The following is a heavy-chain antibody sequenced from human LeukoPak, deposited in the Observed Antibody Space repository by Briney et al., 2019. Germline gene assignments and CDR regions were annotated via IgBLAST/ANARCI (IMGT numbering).Heavy chain of an antibody. Sequence: SVKVSCKASGGTFSSYAISWVRQAPGQGLEWMGGIIPIFGTANYAQKFQGRVTITADKSTSTAYMELSSLRSEDTAVYYCARGSSSSDRPFGFAHFDYWGQGTLVTVSS. CDR2: IIPIFGTA. CDR1: GGTFSSYA. CDR3: ARGSSSSDRPFGFAHFDY. J-gene: IGHJ4*02. V-gene: IGHV1-69*06. D-gene: IGHD6-13*01.